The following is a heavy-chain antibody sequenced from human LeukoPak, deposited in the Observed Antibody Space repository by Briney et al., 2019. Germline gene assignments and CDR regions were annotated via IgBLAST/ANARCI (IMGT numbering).Heavy chain of an antibody. Sequence: GGSLRLSCAASGFTFSSYSMNWVRQAPGKGLEWVSSISSSSSYIYYADSVKGRFTISRDNSKNTLYLQMNSLRAEDTAVYYCARDPRGSYSLGCEYFQHWGQGTLVTVSS. CDR3: ARDPRGSYSLGCEYFQH. V-gene: IGHV3-21*01. J-gene: IGHJ1*01. CDR1: GFTFSSYS. D-gene: IGHD1-26*01. CDR2: ISSSSSYI.